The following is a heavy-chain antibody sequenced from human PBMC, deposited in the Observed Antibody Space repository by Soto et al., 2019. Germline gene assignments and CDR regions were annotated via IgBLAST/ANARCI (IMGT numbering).Heavy chain of an antibody. Sequence: QVQLVESGGGVVQPGRSLRLSCAASGFTFSSYAMHWVRQAPGKGLEGVAVISYDGSNKYYADSVKGRFTISRDNSKNTLYLQMNSLRAEDTAVYYCARDLAAAGSFDYWGQGTLVTVSS. CDR2: ISYDGSNK. CDR3: ARDLAAAGSFDY. V-gene: IGHV3-30-3*01. J-gene: IGHJ4*02. CDR1: GFTFSSYA. D-gene: IGHD6-13*01.